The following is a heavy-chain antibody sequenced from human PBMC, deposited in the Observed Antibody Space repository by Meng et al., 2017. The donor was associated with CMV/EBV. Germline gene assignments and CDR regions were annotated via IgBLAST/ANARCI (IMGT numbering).Heavy chain of an antibody. D-gene: IGHD6-19*01. CDR1: GFTFSSYA. V-gene: IGHV3-30-3*01. CDR3: ARDRTSGWNYGMDV. J-gene: IGHJ6*02. Sequence: GESLKISCAASGFTFSSYAMHWVRQAPGKGLEWVAVISYDGSNKYYADSVKGRFTISRDNSKNTLYLQMNSLRAEDTAVYYCARDRTSGWNYGMDVWGQGTTVTVSS. CDR2: ISYDGSNK.